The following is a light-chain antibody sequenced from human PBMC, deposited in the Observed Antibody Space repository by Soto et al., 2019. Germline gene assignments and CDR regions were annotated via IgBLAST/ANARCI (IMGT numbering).Light chain of an antibody. Sequence: DIQMTQSPSSLSASVGDRVTIICRASQSVSTRLAWYQQKPGTAPKLLIYHASTLESGVPSRFSGSGSGTEFTLTISSLQPDDFATYYCQQYNSYSFGQGTKVDI. CDR3: QQYNSYS. CDR1: QSVSTR. CDR2: HAS. J-gene: IGKJ1*01. V-gene: IGKV1-5*02.